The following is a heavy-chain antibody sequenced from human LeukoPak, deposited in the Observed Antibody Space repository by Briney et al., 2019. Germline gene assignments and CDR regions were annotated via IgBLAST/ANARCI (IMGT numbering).Heavy chain of an antibody. V-gene: IGHV4-61*02. CDR3: ARGAQVLDY. J-gene: IGHJ4*02. D-gene: IGHD1-1*01. CDR1: GGSISSGSYY. Sequence: SETLSLTCTVSGGSISSGSYYWSWIRQPAGKGLEWIGRIHSSGNTNYNPSLKSRVTISVDTSKNQVSLKLSSEAAADTAAYYCARGAQVLDYWGQGTLVTVSS. CDR2: IHSSGNT.